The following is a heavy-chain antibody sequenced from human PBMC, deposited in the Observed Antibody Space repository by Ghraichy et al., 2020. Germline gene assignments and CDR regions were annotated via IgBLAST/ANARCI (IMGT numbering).Heavy chain of an antibody. CDR3: ARGGGWEFDY. V-gene: IGHV4-59*01. CDR2: IYYSGST. D-gene: IGHD1-26*01. J-gene: IGHJ4*02. Sequence: SETLSLTCTVSGGSISSYYWSWIRQPPGKGLEWIGYIYYSGSTNYNPSLKSRVTISVDTSKNQFSLKLSSVTAADTAVYYCARGGGWEFDYWGQGTLVTVSS. CDR1: GGSISSYY.